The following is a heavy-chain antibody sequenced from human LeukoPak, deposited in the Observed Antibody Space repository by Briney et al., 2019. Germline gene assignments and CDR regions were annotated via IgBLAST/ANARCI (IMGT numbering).Heavy chain of an antibody. CDR2: INPNSGST. D-gene: IGHD2-2*01. CDR3: TKDQTKGYCSGTSCYQNWFDP. J-gene: IGHJ5*02. CDR1: GCTFSGYY. Sequence: ASVKVSCKASGCTFSGYYIHWVRQAPGQGLEWMGWINPNSGSTNYAQKFQGRVTMTRDTSISTDYMELSRLRSDDTAVYYCTKDQTKGYCSGTSCYQNWFDPWGQGTLVTVSS. V-gene: IGHV1-2*02.